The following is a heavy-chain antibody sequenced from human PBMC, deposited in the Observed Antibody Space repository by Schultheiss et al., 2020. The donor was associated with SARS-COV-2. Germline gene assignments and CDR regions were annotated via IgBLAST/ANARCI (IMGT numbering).Heavy chain of an antibody. Sequence: SETLSLTCAVYGGSFSGYYWSWIRQPPGKGLEWIGEINHSGSTNYNPSLKSRVIISVDTSKNQFSLKLSSVTAADTAVYYCARTRYYDFWSGPNWFDPWGQGTLVTVSS. CDR2: INHSGST. D-gene: IGHD3-3*01. CDR3: ARTRYYDFWSGPNWFDP. V-gene: IGHV4-34*01. CDR1: GGSFSGYY. J-gene: IGHJ5*02.